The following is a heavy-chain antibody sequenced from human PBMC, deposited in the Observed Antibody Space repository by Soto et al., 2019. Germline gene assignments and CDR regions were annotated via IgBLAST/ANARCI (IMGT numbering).Heavy chain of an antibody. CDR3: AHSNPRLILRY. CDR1: GFSLSTSGVG. CDR2: IYWDDDK. D-gene: IGHD3-3*01. Sequence: GSGPTLVNPTQTLTLTCTFSGFSLSTSGVGVGWIRQPPGKAMEWLTLIYWDDDKRYSPSLKSRLTITKNTSKNKIVLTITNMKPVVTATYYCAHSNPRLILRYWGQGTLVTVSS. J-gene: IGHJ4*02. V-gene: IGHV2-5*02.